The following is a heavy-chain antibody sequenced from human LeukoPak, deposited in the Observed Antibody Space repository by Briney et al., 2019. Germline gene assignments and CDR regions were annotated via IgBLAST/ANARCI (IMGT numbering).Heavy chain of an antibody. CDR3: ARHGSPHAPGVNYYYYYIDV. J-gene: IGHJ6*03. D-gene: IGHD2-8*01. CDR1: GYSFTNYW. CDR2: IYPGDSDP. Sequence: GESLKISCTVSGYSFTNYWIGWVRQMPGKCLEWMGIIYPGDSDPRYSPSFQGQGTMSVDRSITTAYLQWSSLKASDTAVYHCARHGSPHAPGVNYYYYYIDVWGKGTTVTVS. V-gene: IGHV5-51*01.